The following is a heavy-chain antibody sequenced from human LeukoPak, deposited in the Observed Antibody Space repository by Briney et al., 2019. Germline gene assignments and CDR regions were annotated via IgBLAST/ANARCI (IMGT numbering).Heavy chain of an antibody. CDR1: GFSVSSNY. CDR3: ARGAVGATTPFDY. J-gene: IGHJ4*02. Sequence: GGSLRLSCAASGFSVSSNYMSWVRQAPGKGLEWVSVIYTGGGTYYADSVKGRFTISRDNSKNTLYLQMNSLRAEDTAVYYCARGAVGATTPFDYWGQGTLITVSS. V-gene: IGHV3-53*01. CDR2: IYTGGGT. D-gene: IGHD1-26*01.